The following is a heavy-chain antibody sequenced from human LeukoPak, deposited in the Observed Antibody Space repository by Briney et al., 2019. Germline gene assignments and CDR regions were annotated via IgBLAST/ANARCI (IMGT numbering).Heavy chain of an antibody. Sequence: PGGSLRLSCAASGFSFSNYEMNWVRQAPGKGLEWVSYISSSGSTIYYADSVKGRFTISRDNAKNSLYLQMNSLRAEDTAVYYCARDYNWNYGDYSDCWGQGTLVTVSS. D-gene: IGHD1-7*01. J-gene: IGHJ4*02. CDR1: GFSFSNYE. CDR3: ARDYNWNYGDYSDC. CDR2: ISSSGSTI. V-gene: IGHV3-48*03.